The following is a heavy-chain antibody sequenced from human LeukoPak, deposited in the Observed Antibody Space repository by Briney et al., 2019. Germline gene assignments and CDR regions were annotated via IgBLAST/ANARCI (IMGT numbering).Heavy chain of an antibody. D-gene: IGHD3-22*01. Sequence: GGSLRLSCAASEFTFSTYSMSWVRQAPGKGLEWVSSISSSSTYIYYADSVKGRSTISRDNAKNSLYLQMNSLRAEDTAVYYCARSYYDSSGYSTFDYWGQGTLVTVSS. J-gene: IGHJ4*02. CDR2: ISSSSTYI. V-gene: IGHV3-21*01. CDR3: ARSYYDSSGYSTFDY. CDR1: EFTFSTYS.